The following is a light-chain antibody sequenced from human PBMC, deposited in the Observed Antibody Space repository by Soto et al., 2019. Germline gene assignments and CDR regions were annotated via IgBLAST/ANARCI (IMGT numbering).Light chain of an antibody. J-gene: IGLJ3*02. CDR2: ENN. CDR3: GTCDSNLSAGV. Sequence: QSVFTQPPSVSAASGQKVTISCSGRTSNIGNNYVYWYQQLPGTAPKLLIYENNKRASGIPDRFSGSKSGTSATLGITGLQTGDEADYDGGTCDSNLSAGVFGGGTKLTAL. V-gene: IGLV1-51*01. CDR1: TSNIGNNY.